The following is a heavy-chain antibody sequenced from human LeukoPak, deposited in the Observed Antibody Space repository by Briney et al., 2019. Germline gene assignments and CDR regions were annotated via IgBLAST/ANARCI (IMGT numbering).Heavy chain of an antibody. CDR2: IIPNSGAT. V-gene: IGHV1-2*02. CDR3: TREDY. J-gene: IGHJ4*02. Sequence: ASVKVSCKASGYTFTGDPILWVRQAPGQGLEWMGWIIPNSGATTYAQKFQGRVAMTRDTSISTAFMELSSLRSDDTAVYYCTREDYWGQGTPVTVSS. CDR1: GYTFTGDP.